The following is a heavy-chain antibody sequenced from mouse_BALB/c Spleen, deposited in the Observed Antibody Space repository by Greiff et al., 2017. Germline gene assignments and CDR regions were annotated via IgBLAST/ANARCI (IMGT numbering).Heavy chain of an antibody. J-gene: IGHJ3*01. V-gene: IGHV5-12-2*01. CDR2: ISNGGGST. CDR3: ARDCSAAFAY. Sequence: EVKVVESGGGLVQPGGSLKLSCAASGFTFSSYTMSWVRQTPEKRLEWVAYISNGGGSTYYPDTVKGRFTISRDNAKNTLYLQMSRLKSEDTAMFDCARDCSAAFAYWGQGTLVTVSA. CDR1: GFTFSSYT. D-gene: IGHD1-1*01.